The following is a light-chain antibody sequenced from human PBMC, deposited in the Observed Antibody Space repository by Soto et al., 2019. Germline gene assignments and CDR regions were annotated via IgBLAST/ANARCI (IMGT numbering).Light chain of an antibody. CDR2: AAS. V-gene: IGKV1-12*01. Sequence: DIQMSQSPSSVSASVGDRVTITCRASQDFNNRLAWYQQTPGKAPKLLIYAASSLQPGVPSRFSGSGSGTDFTLTISSLQPEDFATYYRQQANRFPYSFGQGTKLEMK. J-gene: IGKJ2*03. CDR3: QQANRFPYS. CDR1: QDFNNR.